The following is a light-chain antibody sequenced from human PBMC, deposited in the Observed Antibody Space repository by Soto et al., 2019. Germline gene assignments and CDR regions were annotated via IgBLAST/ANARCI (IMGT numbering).Light chain of an antibody. V-gene: IGKV1-5*01. J-gene: IGKJ3*01. Sequence: DSQMTQSPSTLSASVGDRVTITCRARQSISTWLAGYQQKPGKAPKVLIYGASSLESGVPSRFSGSASGTEFTLTISSLQPDDFATYYCQQYKNYLTFGPGTKVDIK. CDR2: GAS. CDR1: QSISTW. CDR3: QQYKNYLT.